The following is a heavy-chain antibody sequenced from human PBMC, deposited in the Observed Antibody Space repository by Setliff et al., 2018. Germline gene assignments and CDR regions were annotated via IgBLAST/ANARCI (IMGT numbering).Heavy chain of an antibody. CDR2: IIPMFGP. CDR3: ATDLAIRGVQFDY. V-gene: IGHV1-69*05. J-gene: IGHJ4*02. Sequence: GASVKVSCKASGGTFSSYVISWVREAPGQGLEWVGGIIPMFGPNYAQNFQGRVTMTTDTSTSTAYMELSSLTSEDTAVYYCATDLAIRGVQFDYWGRGTLVTVSS. D-gene: IGHD3-10*01. CDR1: GGTFSSYV.